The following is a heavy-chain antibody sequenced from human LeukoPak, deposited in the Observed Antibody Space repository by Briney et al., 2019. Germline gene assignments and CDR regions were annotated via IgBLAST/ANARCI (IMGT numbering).Heavy chain of an antibody. Sequence: PSETLSLTCTVSGGSISSYYWGWIRQPPGKGLEWIGYIYYSGSTNYNPSLKSRVTISVDTSKNQFSLKLSSVTAADTAVYYCARRHTAAADGFDYWGQGTLVTVSS. D-gene: IGHD2-21*01. CDR1: GGSISSYY. V-gene: IGHV4-59*08. CDR3: ARRHTAAADGFDY. J-gene: IGHJ4*02. CDR2: IYYSGST.